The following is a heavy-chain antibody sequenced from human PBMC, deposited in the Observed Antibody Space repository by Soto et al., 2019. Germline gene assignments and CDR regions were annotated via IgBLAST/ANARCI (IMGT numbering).Heavy chain of an antibody. J-gene: IGHJ4*02. CDR1: GFTFDDYA. V-gene: IGHV3-9*01. CDR2: ISWNSGSI. Sequence: EVQLVESGGGLVQPGRSLRLSCAASGFTFDDYAMHWVRQAPGKGLEWVSGISWNSGSIGYADSVKGRFTISRDNAKNPLYLQMNSLRAEDTALYYCARFLVRGALFDYCGQGTLVTVSS. D-gene: IGHD3-10*01. CDR3: ARFLVRGALFDY.